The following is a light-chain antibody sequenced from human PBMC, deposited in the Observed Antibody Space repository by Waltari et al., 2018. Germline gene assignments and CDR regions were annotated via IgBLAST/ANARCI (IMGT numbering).Light chain of an antibody. J-gene: IGKJ4*01. V-gene: IGKV1-5*03. CDR1: QSISTW. CDR2: KSS. CDR3: QQYNSYPLT. Sequence: DIQMTQSPSTLSASVGDRVTITCRASQSISTWLAWCQQKPGKAPKFLIYKSSTLETGVPSRFSVSGSGTEFTLTSSSLQPDDFATYFCQQYNSYPLTFGGGTKVEIK.